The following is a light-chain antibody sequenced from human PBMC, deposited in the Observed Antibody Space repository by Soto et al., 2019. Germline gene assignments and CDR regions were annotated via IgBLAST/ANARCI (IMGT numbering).Light chain of an antibody. J-gene: IGKJ2*01. Sequence: ENVLTQSPGTLSLSPGERATLSCRAGQSVTSTYLAWYQHKPGQAPRLLIYGASSRATGIPDRFSGSGSGTDFTLTISRLEPEDFAVYYCQQYCSSPLMYTFGQGTKLELK. CDR1: QSVTSTY. CDR3: QQYCSSPLMYT. V-gene: IGKV3-20*01. CDR2: GAS.